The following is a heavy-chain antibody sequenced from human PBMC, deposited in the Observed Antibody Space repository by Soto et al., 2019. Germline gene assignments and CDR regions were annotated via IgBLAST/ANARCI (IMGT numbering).Heavy chain of an antibody. CDR1: GGSFSGYH. J-gene: IGHJ4*02. V-gene: IGHV4-34*01. Sequence: PSETLSLTCAVYGGSFSGYHWTWIRQAPGKGLEWIGEINHSGSTNNPSLKSRVTISADMSQKQFSLKLTSVTAADTAVCYCARIPGSDYSDPHDYWGQGTVVTVSS. CDR2: INHSGST. CDR3: ARIPGSDYSDPHDY. D-gene: IGHD4-17*01.